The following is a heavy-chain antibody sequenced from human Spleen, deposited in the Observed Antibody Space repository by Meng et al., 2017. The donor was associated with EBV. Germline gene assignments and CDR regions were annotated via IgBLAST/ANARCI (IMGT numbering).Heavy chain of an antibody. CDR1: GFIFSYYN. CDR3: ARLTGTGWFDP. J-gene: IGHJ5*02. CDR2: ISSGNSYI. D-gene: IGHD1-7*01. V-gene: IGHV3-21*02. Sequence: VQLGASGGGLVKPGDSPRLSCAASGFIFSYYNMNWLRQAPGKGLEWVSSISSGNSYIYYADSVKGRFSISRDNAKNSLSLQMNSLRAEDTAVYYCARLTGTGWFDPWGQGTLVTVSS.